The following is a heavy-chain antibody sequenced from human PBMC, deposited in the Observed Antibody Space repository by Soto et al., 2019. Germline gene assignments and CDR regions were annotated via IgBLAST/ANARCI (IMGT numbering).Heavy chain of an antibody. CDR1: GGSISSYY. CDR2: IYYSGST. D-gene: IGHD5-12*01. J-gene: IGHJ3*02. V-gene: IGHV4-59*08. CDR3: ARGPPPYSGRAVGDAFDI. Sequence: SETLSLTCTVSGGSISSYYWSWIRQPPGKGLEWIGYIYYSGSTNYNPSLKSRVTISVDTSKNQFSLKLSSVTAADTAVYYCARGPPPYSGRAVGDAFDIWGQGTMVTVSS.